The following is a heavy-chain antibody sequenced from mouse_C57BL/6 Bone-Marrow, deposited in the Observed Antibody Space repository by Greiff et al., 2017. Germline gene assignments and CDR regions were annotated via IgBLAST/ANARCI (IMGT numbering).Heavy chain of an antibody. D-gene: IGHD2-4*01. J-gene: IGHJ3*01. V-gene: IGHV1-82*01. CDR1: GYAFSSSW. CDR3: ARWDCDYGPFAY. CDR2: IYPGDGDT. Sequence: QVQLQQSGPELVKPGASVKISCKASGYAFSSSWMNWVKQRPGKGLEWIGRIYPGDGDTNYNGKFKGKATLTADKSSSTAYMQLSSLTSEDSAVYFCARWDCDYGPFAYWGQGTLVTVSA.